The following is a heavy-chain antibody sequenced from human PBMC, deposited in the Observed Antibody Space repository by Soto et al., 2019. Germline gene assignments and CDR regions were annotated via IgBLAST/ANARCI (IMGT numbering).Heavy chain of an antibody. CDR2: SYYSGGT. CDR1: GGSISSGGYY. J-gene: IGHJ3*02. Sequence: QVQLQESGPGLVKPSQTLSLTCTVSGGSISSGGYYWSWIRQHPGKGLEWIEYSYYSGGTYYNPSLTSLVTISVDTYKNQFSLKLSSVTAADTAVYYCARGVTMVRGVIGFAFDIWGQGTMVTVSS. V-gene: IGHV4-31*01. D-gene: IGHD3-10*01. CDR3: ARGVTMVRGVIGFAFDI.